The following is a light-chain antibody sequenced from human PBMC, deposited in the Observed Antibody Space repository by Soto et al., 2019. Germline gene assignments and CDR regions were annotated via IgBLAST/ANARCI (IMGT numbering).Light chain of an antibody. J-gene: IGLJ3*02. Sequence: QSVLTQPPSASGSPGQSVTISCTGTSSDVGAYNYVSWYQQHAGKAPKLVIFEVTKRPSGVPDRFSGSKSANTASLTVSGRQAEDEADYYCSPFAASNTWVFGGGTKLTVL. CDR1: SSDVGAYNY. CDR3: SPFAASNTWV. V-gene: IGLV2-8*01. CDR2: EVT.